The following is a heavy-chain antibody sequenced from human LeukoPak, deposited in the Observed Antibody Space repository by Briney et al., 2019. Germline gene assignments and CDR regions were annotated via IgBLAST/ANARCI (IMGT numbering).Heavy chain of an antibody. Sequence: GGSLRLSCAASGFTFSSYAMHWVRQAPGKGLEWVSSISSTSSYIYYADSVKGRFTISRDNAKNSLFLQMNSLRAEDTAVYYCARGHLNYDFWTGTGVDVWGRGTAVTVSS. V-gene: IGHV3-21*01. CDR2: ISSTSSYI. D-gene: IGHD3-3*01. J-gene: IGHJ6*04. CDR1: GFTFSSYA. CDR3: ARGHLNYDFWTGTGVDV.